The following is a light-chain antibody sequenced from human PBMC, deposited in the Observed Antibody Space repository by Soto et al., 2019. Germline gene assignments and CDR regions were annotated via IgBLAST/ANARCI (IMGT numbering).Light chain of an antibody. CDR2: ASY. Sequence: DIPMTLSPSTLSASALSRVASQYRSSQSVETWVAWYQQKPGTAPKLLIYASYTLQSGVPSRFSGSGSGSDFTLTISSLQPEDFATYYCQQSYSRPLTFAQGTKVDIK. J-gene: IGKJ1*01. V-gene: IGKV1-39*01. CDR3: QQSYSRPLT. CDR1: QSVETW.